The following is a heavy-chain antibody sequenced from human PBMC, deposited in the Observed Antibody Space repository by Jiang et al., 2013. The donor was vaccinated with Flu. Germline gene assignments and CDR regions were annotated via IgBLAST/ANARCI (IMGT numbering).Heavy chain of an antibody. CDR2: IYPGDSDT. J-gene: IGHJ3*02. CDR1: GYSFTSYW. V-gene: IGHV5-51*03. D-gene: IGHD3-22*01. CDR3: ASPYYYDSSGYLTGAFDI. Sequence: GAEVKKPGESLKISCKGSGYSFTSYWIGWVRQMPGKGLEWMGIIYPGDSDTRYSPSFQGQVTISADKSISTAYLQWSSLKASDTAMYYCASPYYYDSSGYLTGAFDIWGQGTSGHRLF.